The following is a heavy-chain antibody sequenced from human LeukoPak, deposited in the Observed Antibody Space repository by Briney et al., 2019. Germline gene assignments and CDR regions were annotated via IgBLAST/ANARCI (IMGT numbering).Heavy chain of an antibody. CDR2: ISSSSSSI. Sequence: GGSLRLSCAASGFTFSSYSMNWVRQAPGKGLEWVSYISSSSSSIYYADSVRGRFAISRDNAKNSLYLQMNSLRAEDTAVYYFASAGDDRAFDHWGRGTLVTVSS. CDR3: ASAGDDRAFDH. CDR1: GFTFSSYS. J-gene: IGHJ4*02. D-gene: IGHD1-14*01. V-gene: IGHV3-48*04.